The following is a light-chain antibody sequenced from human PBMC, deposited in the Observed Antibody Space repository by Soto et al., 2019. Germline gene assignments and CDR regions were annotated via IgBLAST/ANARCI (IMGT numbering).Light chain of an antibody. CDR3: QQYNSYSPR. J-gene: IGKJ1*01. V-gene: IGKV1-5*01. Sequence: DIQMTQSPSTLSASVGDRVTITCRASQSISSWLAWYQQKPGKAPKVLIYDASSLESGVPSRFRGSGSGTEFTLTFSSLQPDDFATYYCQQYNSYSPRFGQGTKVEIK. CDR1: QSISSW. CDR2: DAS.